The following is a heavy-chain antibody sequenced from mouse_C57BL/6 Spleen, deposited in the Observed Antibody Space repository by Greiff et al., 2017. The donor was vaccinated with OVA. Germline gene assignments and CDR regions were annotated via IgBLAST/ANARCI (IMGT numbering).Heavy chain of an antibody. J-gene: IGHJ3*01. CDR3: ARYYPRSYTMDY. D-gene: IGHD1-1*02. Sequence: EVQVVESGGGLVQPGGSLSLSCAASGFTFTDYYMSWVRQPPGKALEWLGFIRNKANGYTTEYSASVKGRFTISRDNSQSILYLQMNALRAEDSANYTCARYYPRSYTMDYWGQGTLVTVSA. CDR1: GFTFTDYY. CDR2: IRNKANGYTT. V-gene: IGHV7-3*01.